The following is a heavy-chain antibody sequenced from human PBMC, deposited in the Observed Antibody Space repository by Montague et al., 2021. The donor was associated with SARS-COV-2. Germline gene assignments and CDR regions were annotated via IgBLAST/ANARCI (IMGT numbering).Heavy chain of an antibody. Sequence: SETLSLTCKVSGGSIRSYYWSWIRQSPGKGLEWIGYVHYTGSTKYNPSLKTRVTLSLDTPKNHFSLRLNSVTAADTAVYYRARAQNTCFIANCVNYFEVWGLGALVTVSS. J-gene: IGHJ4*02. D-gene: IGHD1-1*01. CDR2: VHYTGST. CDR1: GGSIRSYY. V-gene: IGHV4-59*01. CDR3: ARAQNTCFIANCVNYFEV.